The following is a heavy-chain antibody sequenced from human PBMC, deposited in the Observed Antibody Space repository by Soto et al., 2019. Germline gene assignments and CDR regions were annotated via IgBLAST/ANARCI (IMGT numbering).Heavy chain of an antibody. J-gene: IGHJ6*02. CDR1: GHTFHNYA. CDR3: ASRQTGADVVVVAATDLSYYYYGMDV. CDR2: ISGSGGST. V-gene: IGHV3-23*01. Sequence: GGSLRLSCVGSGHTFHNYAMTWVRQAPGKGLEWVSGISGSGGSTYYADSVRGRFTISRDDSKNTLYLQMNSLRTEDTAVYYCASRQTGADVVVVAATDLSYYYYGMDVWGQGTTVTVSS. D-gene: IGHD2-15*01.